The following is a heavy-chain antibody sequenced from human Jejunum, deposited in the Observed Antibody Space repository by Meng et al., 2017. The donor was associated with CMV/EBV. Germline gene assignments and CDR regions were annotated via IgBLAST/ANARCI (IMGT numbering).Heavy chain of an antibody. CDR2: IYYSGTT. J-gene: IGHJ5*02. CDR3: ARVPDYGDYFWLDP. CDR1: GSISTTSYY. V-gene: IGHV4-39*07. Sequence: GSISTTSYYWGWIRQPPGKGLEWIGTIYYSGTTYYNPSLKSRVTISIDTSKNQFSLKVSSVTAADTAVYYCARVPDYGDYFWLDPWGQGTLVTVSS. D-gene: IGHD4-17*01.